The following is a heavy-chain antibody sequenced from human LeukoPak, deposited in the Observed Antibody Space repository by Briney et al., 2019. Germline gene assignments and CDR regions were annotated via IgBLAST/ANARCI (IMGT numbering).Heavy chain of an antibody. V-gene: IGHV3-48*03. CDR1: GFTFSSYE. Sequence: PGGSLRLSCAASGFTFSSYEMNWVRQAPGQGLEWGSYISSSGSTIYYADSVKGRFTISRDNAKNSLYLQMNSLRAEDTAVYYCARGRYSSGFDYWGQGTLVTVSS. J-gene: IGHJ4*02. CDR2: ISSSGSTI. CDR3: ARGRYSSGFDY. D-gene: IGHD6-19*01.